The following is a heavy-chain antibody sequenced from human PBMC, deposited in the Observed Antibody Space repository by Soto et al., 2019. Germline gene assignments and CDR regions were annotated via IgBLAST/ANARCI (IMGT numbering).Heavy chain of an antibody. CDR3: ARCRGRMATSPFEY. CDR1: GGSISSYY. Sequence: SETLSLTCTVSGGSISSYYWSWIRQPPGKGLEWIGYIYYSGSTNYNPSLKSRVTISVDTSKNQFSLKLSSVTAADTAVYYCARCRGRMATSPFEYWGKENMVNVSS. V-gene: IGHV4-59*01. CDR2: IYYSGST. J-gene: IGHJ4*02. D-gene: IGHD5-12*01.